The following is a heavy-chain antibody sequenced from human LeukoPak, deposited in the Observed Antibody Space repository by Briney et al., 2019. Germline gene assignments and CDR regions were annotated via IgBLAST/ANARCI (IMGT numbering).Heavy chain of an antibody. Sequence: ASVKVSCKASGGTFSSYAISWVRQAPGQGLEWMGGIIPILGTANYAQKFQGRVTITTDESTSTAYMELSSLRSEDTAVYYCAREPLRYSSTMAWFDPWGQGTLVTVSS. D-gene: IGHD6-13*01. CDR3: AREPLRYSSTMAWFDP. CDR1: GGTFSSYA. CDR2: IIPILGTA. V-gene: IGHV1-69*05. J-gene: IGHJ5*02.